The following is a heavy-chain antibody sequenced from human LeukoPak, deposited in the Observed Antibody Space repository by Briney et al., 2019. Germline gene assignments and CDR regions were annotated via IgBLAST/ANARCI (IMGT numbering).Heavy chain of an antibody. Sequence: PGGSLRLSCAASGFTFSSYSMNWVRQAPGKGLEWVSSISSSSSYIYYADSVKGRFTISRDNAKNSLYLQMNSLRAEDTAVYYCARDLAGGYSYGSSDYWGQGTLVTVSS. CDR3: ARDLAGGYSYGSSDY. CDR2: ISSSSSYI. J-gene: IGHJ4*02. V-gene: IGHV3-21*01. CDR1: GFTFSSYS. D-gene: IGHD5-18*01.